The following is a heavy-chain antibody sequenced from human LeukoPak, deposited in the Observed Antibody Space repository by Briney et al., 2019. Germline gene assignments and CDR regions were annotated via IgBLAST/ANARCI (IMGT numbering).Heavy chain of an antibody. Sequence: GVLRLSCAASGFTFSSHGMSWVRQAPGKGLEWVSAISGSGGSTYYADSVKGRFTISRDNSKNTLYLQMNSLRAEDTAVYYCAKARFPYYYDSSGSLDYWGQGTLVTVSS. CDR2: ISGSGGST. D-gene: IGHD3-22*01. CDR1: GFTFSSHG. V-gene: IGHV3-23*01. J-gene: IGHJ4*02. CDR3: AKARFPYYYDSSGSLDY.